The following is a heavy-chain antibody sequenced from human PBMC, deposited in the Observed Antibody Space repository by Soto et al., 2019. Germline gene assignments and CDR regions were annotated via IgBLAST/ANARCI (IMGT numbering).Heavy chain of an antibody. CDR3: ARGRAAAGNFDY. CDR2: IYYSGST. Sequence: QVQLQESGPGLVKPSQTLSLTCTVSGGSISSGGYYWSWIRQHPGKGLEWIGYIYYSGSTYYNPSLKRRVTISVDTSKNQFSLKLSSVTAADTAVYYCARGRAAAGNFDYWGQGTLVTVSS. CDR1: GGSISSGGYY. D-gene: IGHD6-13*01. J-gene: IGHJ4*02. V-gene: IGHV4-31*03.